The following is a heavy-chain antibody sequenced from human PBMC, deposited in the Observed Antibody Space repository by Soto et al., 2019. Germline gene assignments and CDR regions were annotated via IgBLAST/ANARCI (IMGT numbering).Heavy chain of an antibody. D-gene: IGHD5-12*01. CDR2: IYHSGST. J-gene: IGHJ5*02. V-gene: IGHV4-30-2*01. CDR3: AREGASGYSTSYNCFDP. CDR1: GGSISSGGYS. Sequence: SETLSLTCAVSGGSISSGGYSWSWIRQPPGKGLEWIGYIYHSGSTYYNPSLKSRVTISVDRSKNQFSLKLSSVTAADTAVYYCAREGASGYSTSYNCFDPWGQGTLVTVSS.